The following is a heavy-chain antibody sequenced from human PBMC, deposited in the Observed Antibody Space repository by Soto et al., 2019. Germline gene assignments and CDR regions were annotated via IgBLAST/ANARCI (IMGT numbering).Heavy chain of an antibody. CDR3: SGCSGGACHRNYGMDV. J-gene: IGHJ6*02. Sequence: EVHLVESGGGLVKPGGSLRLSCAVSGFTFSSCTMNWVRQAPGKGLEWVSSISRSTSHIYYTDSVKGRFTISRDNAKNSLFLQMNSLRAEDTAVYYCSGCSGGACHRNYGMDVWGQGTTVTVSS. CDR2: ISRSTSHI. V-gene: IGHV3-21*01. CDR1: GFTFSSCT. D-gene: IGHD2-15*01.